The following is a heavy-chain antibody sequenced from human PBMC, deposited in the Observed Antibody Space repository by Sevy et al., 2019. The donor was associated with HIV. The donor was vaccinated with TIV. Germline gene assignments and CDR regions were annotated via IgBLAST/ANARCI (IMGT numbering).Heavy chain of an antibody. D-gene: IGHD3-22*01. J-gene: IGHJ4*02. V-gene: IGHV1-18*01. Sequence: ASVKVSCKASDYTFSTQGFNWVRQAPGQGLEWMGWISAYNGNTKYAQKFQGRVTMTTDTSTSSAYMELRSLTSDDTAVYDCARDWAPGYYYDAIGVKRDYYFDYWGQGTLVTVSS. CDR2: ISAYNGNT. CDR3: ARDWAPGYYYDAIGVKRDYYFDY. CDR1: DYTFSTQG.